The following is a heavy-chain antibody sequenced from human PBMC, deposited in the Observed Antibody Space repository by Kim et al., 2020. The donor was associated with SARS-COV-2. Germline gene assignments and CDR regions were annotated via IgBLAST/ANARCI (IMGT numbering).Heavy chain of an antibody. CDR3: ARQAGYTYGNYGMDV. CDR2: IYYTGNT. V-gene: IGHV4-31*03. D-gene: IGHD5-18*01. CDR1: GGSISSGGYY. Sequence: SENLSLTCTVSGGSISSGGYYWTWIRQHPGKGLEWLGYIYYTGNTYYNPSLKSRVTISVDTSKNQFSLKLSSVTAADTAVYYCARQAGYTYGNYGMDVWGQGTTVTISS. J-gene: IGHJ6*02.